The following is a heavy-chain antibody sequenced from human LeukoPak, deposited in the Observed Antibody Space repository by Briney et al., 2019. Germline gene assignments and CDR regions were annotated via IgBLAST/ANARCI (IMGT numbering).Heavy chain of an antibody. D-gene: IGHD2-15*01. J-gene: IGHJ4*02. V-gene: IGHV3-7*01. CDR2: IKQDGSEK. CDR3: ARDGYCTSGSCYIGY. Sequence: GESQRLSCAASGFTFSRYYMSWVRQAPGKGLEWVANIKQDGSEKYYVDSVKGRFTISRDNAKNSLYLQMNSLRVEDTAIYYCARDGYCTSGSCYIGYWGQGTLVTVSS. CDR1: GFTFSRYY.